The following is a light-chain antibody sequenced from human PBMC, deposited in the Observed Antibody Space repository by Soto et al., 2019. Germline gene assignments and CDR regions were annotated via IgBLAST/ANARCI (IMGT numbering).Light chain of an antibody. CDR1: QGINIF. Sequence: DIQLTQSPSFLSASVGDRVTITCRASQGINIFLAWFQQKPGKAPNLLISAASTLQSGVPSRFSGSGSETEFTHTITSLQPEDSATYYCQQRNSYPRTVGQGTKVDSK. CDR2: AAS. V-gene: IGKV1-9*01. J-gene: IGKJ2*01. CDR3: QQRNSYPRT.